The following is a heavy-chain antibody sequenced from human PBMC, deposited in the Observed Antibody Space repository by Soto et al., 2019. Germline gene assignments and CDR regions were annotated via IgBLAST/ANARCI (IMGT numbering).Heavy chain of an antibody. Sequence: TSETLSLTCTVSGGSIFSDDWTWIRQPPGKGLEWIGYISRGGSSSYAPSLKGRVTFSTDTSKNQVSLKLTYVTVADTAVYYCARGYWFDPWGPGTLVTVSS. CDR1: GGSIFSDD. CDR3: ARGYWFDP. J-gene: IGHJ5*02. CDR2: ISRGGSS. V-gene: IGHV4-59*01.